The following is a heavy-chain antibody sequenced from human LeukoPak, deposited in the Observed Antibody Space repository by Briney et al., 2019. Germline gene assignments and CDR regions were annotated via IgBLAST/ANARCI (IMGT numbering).Heavy chain of an antibody. V-gene: IGHV3-64*01. D-gene: IGHD6-19*01. CDR1: GFTFSSYA. CDR2: ISSNGGST. J-gene: IGHJ4*02. CDR3: ARAGYSSGWYARLSVPPLDY. Sequence: GGSLRLSCAASGFTFSSYAMHWVRQAPGKGLEYVSAISSNGGSTYYANSVKGRFTISRDNSKNTMYLQMGSLRAEDMAVYYCARAGYSSGWYARLSVPPLDYWGQGTLVTVSS.